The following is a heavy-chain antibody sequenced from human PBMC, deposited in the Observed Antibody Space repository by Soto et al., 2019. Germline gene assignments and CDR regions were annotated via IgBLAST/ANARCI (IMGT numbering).Heavy chain of an antibody. CDR2: IYYSGST. CDR3: ARVPDS. CDR1: GCSIISHY. J-gene: IGHJ4*01. Sequence: SETLSLTCTFSGCSIISHYWSWIRQTPGKGLEWIGYIYYSGSTNYNPSLKSRVTISVDRSKNQFSLKLSSVTAADTAVYYCARVPDSCGQGILGSVSS. V-gene: IGHV4-59*11.